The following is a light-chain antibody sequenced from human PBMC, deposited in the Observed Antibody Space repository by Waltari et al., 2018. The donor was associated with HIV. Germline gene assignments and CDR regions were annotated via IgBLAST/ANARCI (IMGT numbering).Light chain of an antibody. CDR1: NSYIGCFDY. V-gene: IGLV2-8*01. CDR3: SSCADRDGFYVV. CDR2: EVN. J-gene: IGLJ2*01. Sequence: QSALPPPPSASGSPGQSVTLSYTGSNSYIGCFDYVSWYQLHPGKAPRLVISEVNKRPSGGSERCTGSKSPNPAFLTVSARQAEDEADDYCSSCADRDGFYVVFGGGTRRTVL.